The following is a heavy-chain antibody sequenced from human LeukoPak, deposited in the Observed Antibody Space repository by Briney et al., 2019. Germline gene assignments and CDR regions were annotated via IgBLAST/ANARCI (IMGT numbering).Heavy chain of an antibody. CDR1: GFTFSSYA. CDR3: ARAGLAYCTNGVCPQQPFDP. D-gene: IGHD2-8*01. J-gene: IGHJ5*02. V-gene: IGHV3-30-3*01. Sequence: PGRSLRLSCAASGFTFSSYAMHWVRQAPGKGLEWVAVISYDGSNKYYADSVKGRFTISRDNSKNTLYLQMNSLRAEDTAVYYCARAGLAYCTNGVCPQQPFDPWGQGTLVTVSS. CDR2: ISYDGSNK.